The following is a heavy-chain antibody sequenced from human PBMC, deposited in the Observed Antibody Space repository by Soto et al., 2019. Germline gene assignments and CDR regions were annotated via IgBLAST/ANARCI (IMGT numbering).Heavy chain of an antibody. CDR1: GASISSGYY. Sequence: SETLSLTCTVSGASISSGYYWTWIRQHPGKGLEWIGYIYYNGNTFYNPSLKSRLTISLDTSKTQFSLKLSSVTAAGAAMYYCARALRSYYFDYWGQGTLVTVSS. CDR3: ARALRSYYFDY. D-gene: IGHD3-16*02. V-gene: IGHV4-31*03. CDR2: IYYNGNT. J-gene: IGHJ4*02.